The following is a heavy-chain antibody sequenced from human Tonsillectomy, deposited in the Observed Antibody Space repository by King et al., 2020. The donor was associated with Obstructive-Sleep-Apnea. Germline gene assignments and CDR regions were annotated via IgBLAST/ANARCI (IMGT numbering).Heavy chain of an antibody. CDR1: GGSIRSYY. V-gene: IGHV4-59*01. D-gene: IGHD5-12*01. CDR3: ARGYGGPLAEYFQH. Sequence: VPLQESGPGLVKPSETLSLTCTVSGGSIRSYYWNWIRQPPGKGLEWIGYIYYSGYTSFNSSLKSRVTMSVDTSKNQFSLKLSSVTAADTAVYYCARGYGGPLAEYFQHWGQGTLVTVSS. CDR2: IYYSGYT. J-gene: IGHJ1*01.